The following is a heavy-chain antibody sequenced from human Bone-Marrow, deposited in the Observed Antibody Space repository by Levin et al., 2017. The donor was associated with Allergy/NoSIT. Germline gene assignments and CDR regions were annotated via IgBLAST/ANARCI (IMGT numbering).Heavy chain of an antibody. D-gene: IGHD2-15*01. CDR1: GFTFSSYS. CDR3: ARGCRDIVVVVAATRTHYYYYGMDV. J-gene: IGHJ6*02. CDR2: ISSSSSYI. V-gene: IGHV3-21*01. Sequence: GGSLRLSCAASGFTFSSYSMNWVRQAPGKGLEWVSSISSSSSYIYYADSVKGRFTISRDNAKNSLYLQMNSLRAEDTAVYYCARGCRDIVVVVAATRTHYYYYGMDVWGQGTTVTVSS.